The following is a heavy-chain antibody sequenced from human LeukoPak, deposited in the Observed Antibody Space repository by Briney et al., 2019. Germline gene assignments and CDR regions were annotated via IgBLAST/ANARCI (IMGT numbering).Heavy chain of an antibody. V-gene: IGHV4-4*07. CDR2: IYTSGST. J-gene: IGHJ4*02. CDR1: GGSISSYY. CDR3: ARDGGLLEWLD. Sequence: TLSLTCTVSGGSISSYYWSWIRQPAGKGLEWIGRIYTSGSTNYNPSLKSRVTISVDKSKNQFSLKLSSVTAADTAVYYCARDGGLLEWLDWGQETLVTVSS. D-gene: IGHD3-3*01.